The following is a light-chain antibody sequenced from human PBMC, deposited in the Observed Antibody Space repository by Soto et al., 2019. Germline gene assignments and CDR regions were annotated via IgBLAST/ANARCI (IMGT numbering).Light chain of an antibody. CDR2: DPS. Sequence: DIQMTQSPSSLSASVGDRVTITCQASQDISNYLNWYQQKPGKAPKLLIYDPSTFETGVPPRFSGSGSGTDFTFTISSLQPEDIATYYCQQYDNLPLTFGGGTTVEIK. J-gene: IGKJ4*01. V-gene: IGKV1-33*01. CDR3: QQYDNLPLT. CDR1: QDISNY.